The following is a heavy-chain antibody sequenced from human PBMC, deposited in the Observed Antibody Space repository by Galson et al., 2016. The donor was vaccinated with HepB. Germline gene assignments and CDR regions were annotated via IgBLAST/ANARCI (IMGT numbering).Heavy chain of an antibody. Sequence: SLRLSCAASGFTFSSYGTHWVRQAPGKGLEWVAFISYDGSNKKYADSVKGRFTISRDNSKKTLYLQMNSLRAEDTAVYYCAKDGRMYCSSASCHDHFHYWGQGTLVTVSS. J-gene: IGHJ4*02. V-gene: IGHV3-30*18. CDR2: ISYDGSNK. D-gene: IGHD2-2*01. CDR3: AKDGRMYCSSASCHDHFHY. CDR1: GFTFSSYG.